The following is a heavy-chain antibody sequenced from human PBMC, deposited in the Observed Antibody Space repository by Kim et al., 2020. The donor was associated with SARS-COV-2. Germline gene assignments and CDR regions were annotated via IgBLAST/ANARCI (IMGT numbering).Heavy chain of an antibody. CDR3: ARTPSYSSSWYADGMDV. V-gene: IGHV1-2*04. CDR2: INPNSGGT. D-gene: IGHD6-13*01. Sequence: ASVKVSCKASGYTFTGYYMHWVRQAPGQGLEWMGWINPNSGGTNYAQKFQGWVTMTRDTSISTAYMELSRLRSDDTAVYYCARTPSYSSSWYADGMDVWGQGTTVTVSS. CDR1: GYTFTGYY. J-gene: IGHJ6*02.